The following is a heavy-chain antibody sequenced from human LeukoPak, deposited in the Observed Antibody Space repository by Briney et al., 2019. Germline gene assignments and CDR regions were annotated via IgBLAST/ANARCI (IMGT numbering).Heavy chain of an antibody. Sequence: PGRSLRLSCAASGFTFSSYAMHWVRQAPGKGLEWVAVISYDGGNKYYADSVKGRFTISRDNSKNTLYLQMNSLRAEDTAVYYCARAGSYKGYYYYYYYMDVWDKGTTVTVSS. J-gene: IGHJ6*03. CDR1: GFTFSSYA. CDR3: ARAGSYKGYYYYYYYMDV. CDR2: ISYDGGNK. V-gene: IGHV3-30*01. D-gene: IGHD1-26*01.